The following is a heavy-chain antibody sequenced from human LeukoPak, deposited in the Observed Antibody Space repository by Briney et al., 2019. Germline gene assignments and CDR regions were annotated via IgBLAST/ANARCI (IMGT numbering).Heavy chain of an antibody. CDR1: GFTFSSYG. CDR3: AKTYDYGSGSYPFDY. V-gene: IGHV3-23*01. D-gene: IGHD3-10*01. CDR2: ISGSGGST. Sequence: PGTSLRLSCAASGFTFSSYGMSWVRQAPGKGLEWVSAISGSGGSTYYADSVKGRFTISRDNSKNTLYLQMNSLRAEDTAVYYCAKTYDYGSGSYPFDYWGQGTLVTVSS. J-gene: IGHJ4*02.